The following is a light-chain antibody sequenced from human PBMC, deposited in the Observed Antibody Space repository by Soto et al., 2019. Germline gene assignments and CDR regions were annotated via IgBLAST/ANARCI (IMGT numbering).Light chain of an antibody. CDR3: QQSKIFPLT. CDR1: QDIGSW. J-gene: IGKJ4*01. Sequence: DLQMTQSPSSVSASLGDRVTITCRASQDIGSWLAWYQQKPGKAPKLLIYAASSLQGGVPSRFSGSGSGTDFTLTISSLQPEDFASYYCQQSKIFPLTFGGGTKVEIK. CDR2: AAS. V-gene: IGKV1D-12*01.